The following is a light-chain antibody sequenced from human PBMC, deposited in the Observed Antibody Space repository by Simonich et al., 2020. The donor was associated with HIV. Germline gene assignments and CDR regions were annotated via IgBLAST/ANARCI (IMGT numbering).Light chain of an antibody. Sequence: EIVLTQSPATLSLSPGERATLSCRASQSVSSYLAWYQQKPGQAPRLLIYDASNRATGIPARFSGSGSATDFTLTINSLEPEDFAVYYCQQLSNWITFGQGTRLEIK. CDR3: QQLSNWIT. CDR2: DAS. J-gene: IGKJ5*01. V-gene: IGKV3-11*01. CDR1: QSVSSY.